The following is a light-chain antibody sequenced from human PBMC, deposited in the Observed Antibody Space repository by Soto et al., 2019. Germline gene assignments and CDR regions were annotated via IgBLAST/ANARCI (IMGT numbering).Light chain of an antibody. J-gene: IGKJ1*01. V-gene: IGKV3-15*01. CDR1: QSVSSN. Sequence: EIVMTQSPATLSVSPGERATLSCRASQSVSSNLAWYQQKPGQAPRLLIYGASTRATGIPARFSGSGSGTEFTLTISSLQSEDFAIYYCQHYSNWPPWTFGPGTRVEIK. CDR2: GAS. CDR3: QHYSNWPPWT.